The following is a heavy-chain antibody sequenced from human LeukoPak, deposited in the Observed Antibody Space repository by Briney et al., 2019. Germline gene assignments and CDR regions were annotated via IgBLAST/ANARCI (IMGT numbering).Heavy chain of an antibody. J-gene: IGHJ3*02. V-gene: IGHV3-30-3*01. D-gene: IGHD3/OR15-3a*01. CDR2: ISYDGSNK. CDR3: ARDLVDWDDAFDI. CDR1: GFTFSSYA. Sequence: GGSLRLSCAASGFTFSSYAMHWVRQAPGKGLEWVAVISYDGSNKYYADSVKGRFTISRDNSENTLYLQMNSLRAEDTAVYYCARDLVDWDDAFDIWGQGTMVTVSS.